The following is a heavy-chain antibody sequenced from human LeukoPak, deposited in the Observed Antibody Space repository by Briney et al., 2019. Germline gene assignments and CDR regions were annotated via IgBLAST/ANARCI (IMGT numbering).Heavy chain of an antibody. J-gene: IGHJ4*02. Sequence: PGGSLRLPCAVSGFTFSRYWMHWVRQAPGKGLVWVSRIKADGSETNYADSAKGRFTVSRDNAKNTLYLQLNSLRVEDTAVYYCARDGDGWNFDYWGQGTLVTVSS. CDR3: ARDGDGWNFDY. D-gene: IGHD5-24*01. CDR1: GFTFSRYW. V-gene: IGHV3-74*01. CDR2: IKADGSET.